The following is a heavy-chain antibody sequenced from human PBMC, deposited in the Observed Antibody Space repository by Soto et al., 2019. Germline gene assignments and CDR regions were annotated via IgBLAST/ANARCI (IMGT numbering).Heavy chain of an antibody. V-gene: IGHV3-21*06. CDR1: GFIFSGHT. Sequence: EVQLVESGGGLVKPGGSLRLSCAASGFIFSGHTMNWVRQAPGKGLEWVSSISVISTYTYYADSVKGRFTISRDNAKNSVYLQMNSLRAEDTAVYFWARGLSTSTEGHWGQGVLVTVSS. CDR2: ISVISTYT. CDR3: ARGLSTSTEGH. D-gene: IGHD6-13*01. J-gene: IGHJ4*02.